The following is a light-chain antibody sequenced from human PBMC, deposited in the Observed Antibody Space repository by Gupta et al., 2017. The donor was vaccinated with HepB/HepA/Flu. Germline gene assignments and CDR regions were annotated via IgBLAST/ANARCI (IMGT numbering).Light chain of an antibody. Sequence: QSALTQPAYVSGSPGKSITISCTGTSSDVGGYNYVSWYQQHPGKAPKLMIYDVSNRPSGVSNRFSGSKSGNTASLTISGLQAEDEADYYCSSYTSSSTVVFGGGTKLTVL. CDR1: SSDVGGYNY. J-gene: IGLJ2*01. CDR2: DVS. V-gene: IGLV2-14*03. CDR3: SSYTSSSTVV.